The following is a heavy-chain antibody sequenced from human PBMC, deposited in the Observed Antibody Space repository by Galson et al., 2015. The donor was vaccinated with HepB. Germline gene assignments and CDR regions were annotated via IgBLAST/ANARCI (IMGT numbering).Heavy chain of an antibody. J-gene: IGHJ5*02. V-gene: IGHV5-51*01. CDR2: IYPLDSDT. Sequence: QSGAEVKKPGESVKISCKGSGYSFTSYWIAWVRQMPGKGLEWMGIIYPLDSDTRYSPSFQGQVTISADKSISTAYLQWSSLKASDTAKYYCARFVTDVSGNAYAAGWSDPWGQGTLVTVSS. CDR3: ARFVTDVSGNAYAAGWSDP. CDR1: GYSFTSYW. D-gene: IGHD3-10*01.